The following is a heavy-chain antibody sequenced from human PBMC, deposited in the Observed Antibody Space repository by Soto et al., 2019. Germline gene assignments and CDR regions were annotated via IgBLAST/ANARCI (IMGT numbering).Heavy chain of an antibody. V-gene: IGHV5-51*01. Sequence: PGESLKISCKGSGYSFTNHWIGWVRQKPGKGLEWMGTIFPGDSDTRYSPSFQGQVTISADRSTSTAYLQWSSLKASDTAMYYCARLGSSTHLDGMDVWGQGTTVTVSS. J-gene: IGHJ6*02. D-gene: IGHD2-2*01. CDR3: ARLGSSTHLDGMDV. CDR1: GYSFTNHW. CDR2: IFPGDSDT.